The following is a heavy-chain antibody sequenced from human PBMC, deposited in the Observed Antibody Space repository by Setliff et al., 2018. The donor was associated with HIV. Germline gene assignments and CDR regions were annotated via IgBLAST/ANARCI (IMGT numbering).Heavy chain of an antibody. Sequence: GGSLRLSCAASGLIFSSYWMSWVRQAPGKGLEWVANIKQDGSEKYYVDSVKGRFTISRDNAKNTLYLQMTSLRAEDTAVYYCARSPGVDTNMAFDYWGQGTLVTVSS. V-gene: IGHV3-7*03. CDR1: GLIFSSYW. CDR3: ARSPGVDTNMAFDY. J-gene: IGHJ4*02. D-gene: IGHD5-18*01. CDR2: IKQDGSEK.